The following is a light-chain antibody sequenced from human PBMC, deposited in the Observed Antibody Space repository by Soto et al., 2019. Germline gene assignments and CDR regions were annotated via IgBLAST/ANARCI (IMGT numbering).Light chain of an antibody. CDR2: DAS. CDR3: QQYNERPRT. V-gene: IGKV1-33*01. Sequence: DIQMTQSPSSLSASVGDRVTITCQASQDINNYLNWYQQKPGKAPKLLIYDASNLEAGVPSRFSGSGSGTEFTLTISSLQSEDFGFYYCQQYNERPRTFGQGTKVDIK. J-gene: IGKJ2*01. CDR1: QDINNY.